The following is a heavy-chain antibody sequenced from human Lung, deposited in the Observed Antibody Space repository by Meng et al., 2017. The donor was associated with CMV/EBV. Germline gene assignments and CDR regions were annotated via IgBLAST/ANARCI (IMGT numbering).Heavy chain of an antibody. J-gene: IGHJ4*02. D-gene: IGHD3-10*01. CDR2: IKQDGGER. CDR3: ARAATYYSGSGSYYDS. Sequence: LSLTXAASGFTFSNYWMSWVRQAPGKGLEWVANIKQDGGERYYVDSVKGRFTISRDNAKNSLYLQMNSLRAEDTAVYFCARAATYYSGSGSYYDSWGQGTLVTVSS. V-gene: IGHV3-7*04. CDR1: GFTFSNYW.